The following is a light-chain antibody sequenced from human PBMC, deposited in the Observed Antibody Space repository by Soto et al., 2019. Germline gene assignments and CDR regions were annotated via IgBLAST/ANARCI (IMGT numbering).Light chain of an antibody. CDR1: SSDVGGYNY. V-gene: IGLV2-11*01. CDR3: SSYAGSSTSV. J-gene: IGLJ1*01. CDR2: DVS. Sequence: QSVLTQPRSVSGSPGQSVTISCTGTSSDVGGYNYVSWYQQHPGKAPKLMIYDVSKRPSGVPDRFSGSKSGNTASLTISGLPAEYEAEYSCSSYAGSSTSVFGTGTKLTV.